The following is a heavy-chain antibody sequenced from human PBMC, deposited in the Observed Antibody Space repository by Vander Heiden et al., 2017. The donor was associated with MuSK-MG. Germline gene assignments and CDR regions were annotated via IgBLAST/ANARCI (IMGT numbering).Heavy chain of an antibody. CDR3: ATRGPRWHPLDYYYYMDV. V-gene: IGHV1-24*01. CDR2: FDPEDGET. CDR1: GYTLTEFS. D-gene: IGHD3-16*01. Sequence: QVQLVQSGAEVKKPGASVKVSCKVSGYTLTEFSMHWVRQAPGKGLEWMGGFDPEDGETIYAQKFQGRVTMTEDTSTDTAYMELSSLKSEDTAVYYCATRGPRWHPLDYYYYMDVWGKGTTVTVSS. J-gene: IGHJ6*03.